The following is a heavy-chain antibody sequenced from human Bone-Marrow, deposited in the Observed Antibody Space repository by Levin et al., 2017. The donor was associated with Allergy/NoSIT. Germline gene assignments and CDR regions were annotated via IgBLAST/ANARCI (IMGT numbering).Heavy chain of an antibody. CDR3: AKDPNGDYVGAFDT. D-gene: IGHD4-17*01. CDR1: EFTLSSYG. V-gene: IGHV3-23*01. J-gene: IGHJ3*02. Sequence: GGSLRLSCAASEFTLSSYGMTWVRQAPGKGLEWVSSISGSGGTTYYADSVKGRFTISRDNSRNRLYLQMNSLRAEDTAVYHCAKDPNGDYVGAFDTWGEGTMVTVSS. CDR2: ISGSGGTT.